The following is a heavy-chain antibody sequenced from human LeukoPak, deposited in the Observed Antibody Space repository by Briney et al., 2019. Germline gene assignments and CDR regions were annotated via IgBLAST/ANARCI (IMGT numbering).Heavy chain of an antibody. Sequence: GGSLRLSFAASGFTFSSYAMSWFRQAPGKGLEWVSAMSGSGGSTYYADSVKGRFTISRDNSKNTLYLQMNSLRAEDTAVYYCAKGGLLRFLEWSHAREFDYWGQGTLVTVSS. CDR1: GFTFSSYA. J-gene: IGHJ4*02. D-gene: IGHD3-3*01. V-gene: IGHV3-23*01. CDR3: AKGGLLRFLEWSHAREFDY. CDR2: MSGSGGST.